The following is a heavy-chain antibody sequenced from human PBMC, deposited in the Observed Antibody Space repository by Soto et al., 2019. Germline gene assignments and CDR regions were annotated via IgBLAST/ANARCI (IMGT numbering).Heavy chain of an antibody. CDR1: GFRFRTRA. CDR2: IRPGGDST. CDR3: TTHEEGAPWAGGFDS. D-gene: IGHD1-26*01. J-gene: IGHJ5*01. Sequence: PGGSLRLSCAASGFRFRTRAMSWVRQAPGKGLEWVASIRPGGDSTYYADSVKGRFAVSRDNSNVTLYLQMGSLRVEDTAICYCTTHEEGAPWAGGFDSWGQGTLVTVSS. V-gene: IGHV3-23*01.